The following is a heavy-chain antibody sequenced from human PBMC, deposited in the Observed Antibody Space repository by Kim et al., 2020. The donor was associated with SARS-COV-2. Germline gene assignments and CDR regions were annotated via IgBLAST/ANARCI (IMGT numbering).Heavy chain of an antibody. V-gene: IGHV3-9*01. CDR1: GFTFGDYA. D-gene: IGHD1-26*01. CDR3: SKDRPAGLLSSFYYMDV. Sequence: GGSLRLSCVASGFTFGDYAMHWVRQAPGKGLEWVSSISWNSGSRVYADSVKGRFTISRDNAKNCLFLEMNSLRAEDTALYHCSKDRPAGLLSSFYYMDVWGKGTTVTVSS. CDR2: ISWNSGSR. J-gene: IGHJ6*03.